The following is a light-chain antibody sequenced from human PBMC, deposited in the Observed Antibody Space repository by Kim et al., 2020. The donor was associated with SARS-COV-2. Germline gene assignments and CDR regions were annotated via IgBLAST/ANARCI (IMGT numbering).Light chain of an antibody. Sequence: GQRVNISGSGSSSNIGSNAVNWYQQLPGTAPKLLIYRNNQRPSGVPDRFSGSRSGTSASLAISGLQSDDEADYYCAAWDDSLTGWVFGGGTQLTVL. CDR3: AAWDDSLTGWV. V-gene: IGLV1-44*01. CDR1: SSNIGSNA. J-gene: IGLJ3*02. CDR2: RNN.